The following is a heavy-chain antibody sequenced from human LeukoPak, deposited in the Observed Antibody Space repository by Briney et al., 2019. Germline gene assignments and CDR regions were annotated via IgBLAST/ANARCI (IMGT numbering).Heavy chain of an antibody. V-gene: IGHV4-34*01. CDR2: INHSGST. CDR3: ARHPRIAAAGDFDP. CDR1: GGSFSGYY. J-gene: IGHJ5*02. D-gene: IGHD6-13*01. Sequence: SETLSLTCAVYGGSFSGYYWSWIRQPPGKGLEWIGEINHSGSTYYNPSLKSRVTISVDTSKNQFSLKLSSVTAADTAVYYCARHPRIAAAGDFDPWGQGTLVTVSS.